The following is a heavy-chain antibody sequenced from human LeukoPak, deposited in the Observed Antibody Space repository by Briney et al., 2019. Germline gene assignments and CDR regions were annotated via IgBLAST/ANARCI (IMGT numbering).Heavy chain of an antibody. J-gene: IGHJ4*02. CDR1: GGTFSSYT. Sequence: SVKVSCKASGGTFSSYTISWVRQAPGQGLEWMGRIIPILGIANYAQKFQGRVTITADKSTSTAYMELSSLRSEDTAVYYCARVGYYDFSSGRPFDYWGQGTLVTVSS. V-gene: IGHV1-69*02. CDR3: ARVGYYDFSSGRPFDY. CDR2: IIPILGIA. D-gene: IGHD3-3*01.